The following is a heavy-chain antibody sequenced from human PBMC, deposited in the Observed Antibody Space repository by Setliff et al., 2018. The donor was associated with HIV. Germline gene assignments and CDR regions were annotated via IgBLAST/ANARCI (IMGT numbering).Heavy chain of an antibody. J-gene: IGHJ4*02. CDR2: ISGSVNTI. D-gene: IGHD5-18*01. V-gene: IGHV3-11*04. CDR1: GFTFKDYY. Sequence: GGSLRLSCAASGFTFKDYYMSWIRQAPGKGLEWISYISGSVNTIYDADSVKGRFTVSRGNAKNSLFLQMNSLRAEDTAVYYCARRRTAVGFDYWGQGTLVTVSS. CDR3: ARRRTAVGFDY.